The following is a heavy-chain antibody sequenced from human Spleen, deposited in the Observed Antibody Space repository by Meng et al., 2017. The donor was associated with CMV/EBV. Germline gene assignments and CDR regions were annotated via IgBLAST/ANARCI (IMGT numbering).Heavy chain of an antibody. CDR1: CYPCTNYG. D-gene: IGHD1-1*01. CDR3: ARDRATRAYYFDY. V-gene: IGHV1-18*01. J-gene: IGHJ4*02. CDR2: ISAYNGNT. Sequence: KASCYPCTNYGISWVRQPPGQGLEWMGCISAYNGNTNYAQNFQGRVTITTDTHTTTAYMELRSLRSDDTAIYFCARDRATRAYYFDYWGQGTLVTVSS.